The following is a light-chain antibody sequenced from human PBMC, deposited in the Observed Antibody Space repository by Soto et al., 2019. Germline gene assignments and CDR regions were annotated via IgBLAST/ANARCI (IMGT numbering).Light chain of an antibody. CDR2: EDN. J-gene: IGLJ2*01. CDR1: SGSIDSNY. Sequence: NFMLTQPHSVSESPGKTVTISCTRTSGSIDSNYVQWYRQRPGSAPTTVIFEDNRRLPGVPDRFSGSDDISSNSAYLTISALQPYDEADYYCQCVDAGTQVFGGGTKLTVL. V-gene: IGLV6-57*04. CDR3: QCVDAGTQV.